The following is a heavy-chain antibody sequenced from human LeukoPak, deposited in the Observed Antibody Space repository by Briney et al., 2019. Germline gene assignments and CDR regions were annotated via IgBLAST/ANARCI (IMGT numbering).Heavy chain of an antibody. V-gene: IGHV3-7*01. J-gene: IGHJ4*02. CDR2: IKQDGSEK. D-gene: IGHD3-10*01. Sequence: GGSLRLSCAASGFTFSSYGMHWVRQAPGKGLEWVANIKQDGSEKNYVDSVKGRFTISRDNAKNSLYLQMNSLRAEDTAVYYCARKGGVFDYWGQGTLVTVSS. CDR1: GFTFSSYG. CDR3: ARKGGVFDY.